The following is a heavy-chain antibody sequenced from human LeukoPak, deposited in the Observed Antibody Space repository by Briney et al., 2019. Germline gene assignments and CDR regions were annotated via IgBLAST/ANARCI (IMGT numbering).Heavy chain of an antibody. CDR1: GYTFTGYY. CDR2: INPNSGGT. V-gene: IGHV1-2*02. J-gene: IGHJ4*02. Sequence: ASVKVSSKASGYTFTGYYMHWVRQAPGQGLEWMGWINPNSGGTNYAQKFQGRVTMTRDTSISTAYMELSRLRSDDTAVYYCARDNTKTVAAVDFDYWGQGTLVTVSS. D-gene: IGHD6-19*01. CDR3: ARDNTKTVAAVDFDY.